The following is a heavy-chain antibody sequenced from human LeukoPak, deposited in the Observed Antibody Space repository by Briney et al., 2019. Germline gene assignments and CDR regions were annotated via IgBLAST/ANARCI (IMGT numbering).Heavy chain of an antibody. CDR2: IIPIFGTA. Sequence: SVKVSCKASGGTFSSYAISWVRLAPGQGLEWMGGIIPIFGTANYAQKFQGRVTITTDESTSTAYMELSSLRSEDTAVYYCARVTSPRYCSSTSYLNWFDPWGQGTLVTVSS. D-gene: IGHD2-2*01. V-gene: IGHV1-69*05. CDR3: ARVTSPRYCSSTSYLNWFDP. J-gene: IGHJ5*02. CDR1: GGTFSSYA.